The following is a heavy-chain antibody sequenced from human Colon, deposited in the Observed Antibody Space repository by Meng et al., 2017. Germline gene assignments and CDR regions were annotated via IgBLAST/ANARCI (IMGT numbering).Heavy chain of an antibody. D-gene: IGHD6-19*01. V-gene: IGHV4-39*02. Sequence: QLQLQESGPGLVKPSETLSLTCTVSGSSISDSTYFWGWIRQPPGKGLEWIANIWYGVSTYYNPSLRSRVTISADTSKNHFSLQLTSVTAADTAVYYCVRSSGWVRTGFDPWGQGTLVTVSS. CDR3: VRSSGWVRTGFDP. CDR2: IWYGVST. CDR1: GSSISDSTYF. J-gene: IGHJ5*02.